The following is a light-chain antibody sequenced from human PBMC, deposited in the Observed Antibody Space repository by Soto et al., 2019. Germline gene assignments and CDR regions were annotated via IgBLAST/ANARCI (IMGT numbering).Light chain of an antibody. CDR2: GXS. V-gene: IGKV3-20*01. CDR1: RSVSVTS. Sequence: VVTQSPGTLSLSPGERVTVLXLASRSVSVTSLAWYQQKPGXTPRXXXDGXSSRARGTPDRISGGGSATHFTPTSSRIDHEDSAVYYWQHYVTASITFGQGTRLDIK. CDR3: QHYVTASIT. J-gene: IGKJ5*01.